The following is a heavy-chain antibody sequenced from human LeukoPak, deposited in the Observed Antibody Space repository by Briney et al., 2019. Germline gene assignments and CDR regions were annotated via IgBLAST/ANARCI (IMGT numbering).Heavy chain of an antibody. J-gene: IGHJ4*02. Sequence: GASVKVSCKASGGTFSSYAISWVRQAPGQGLEWMGRIIPILGIANYAQKFQGRVTITADKSTSTAYMELSSLRSEDTAVYYCARDPAEMATTTIDYWGQGTLVTVPS. D-gene: IGHD5-12*01. CDR1: GGTFSSYA. CDR2: IIPILGIA. V-gene: IGHV1-69*04. CDR3: ARDPAEMATTTIDY.